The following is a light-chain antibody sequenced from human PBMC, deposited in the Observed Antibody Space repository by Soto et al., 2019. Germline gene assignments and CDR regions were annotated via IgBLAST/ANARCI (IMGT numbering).Light chain of an antibody. Sequence: QSALTQPASVSLSPGQSITISCTGTSTDIGAYNYVSWYQHHPGKAPKLLIYEVTNRPSGVSNRFSGSKSGNTASLTISGLQAEDEANYYCNSYTTLSNRVFGTGTKVTVL. CDR3: NSYTTLSNRV. CDR1: STDIGAYNY. CDR2: EVT. V-gene: IGLV2-14*01. J-gene: IGLJ1*01.